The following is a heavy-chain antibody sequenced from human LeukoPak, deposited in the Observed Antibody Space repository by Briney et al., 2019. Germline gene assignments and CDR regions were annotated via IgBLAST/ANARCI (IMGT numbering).Heavy chain of an antibody. D-gene: IGHD2-2*01. J-gene: IGHJ4*02. CDR3: AKGDLGYCSSTSCNDY. CDR2: ISGSGGST. Sequence: GGSLRLSCAASGFTFSNAWMSWVRQAPGKGLEWVSAISGSGGSTYYADSVKGRFTISRDNSKNTLYLQMNSLRAEDMAVYYCAKGDLGYCSSTSCNDYWGQGTLVTVSS. CDR1: GFTFSNAW. V-gene: IGHV3-23*01.